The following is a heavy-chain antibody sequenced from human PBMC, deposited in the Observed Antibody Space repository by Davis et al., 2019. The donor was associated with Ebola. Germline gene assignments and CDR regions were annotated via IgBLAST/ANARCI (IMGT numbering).Heavy chain of an antibody. CDR3: AKGGGITIFGVVVDY. J-gene: IGHJ4*02. Sequence: GESLKISCAASGFTFSSYSMNWVRQAPGKGLEWVSYISSSSSTIYYADSVKGRFTISRDNSKNTLYLQMNSLRAEDTAVYYCAKGGGITIFGVVVDYWGQGTLVTVSS. CDR2: ISSSSSTI. V-gene: IGHV3-48*01. D-gene: IGHD3-3*01. CDR1: GFTFSSYS.